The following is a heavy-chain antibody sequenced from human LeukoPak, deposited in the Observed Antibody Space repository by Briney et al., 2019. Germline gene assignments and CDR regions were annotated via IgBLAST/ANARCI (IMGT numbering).Heavy chain of an antibody. CDR2: ISWNSGSI. J-gene: IGHJ1*01. D-gene: IGHD1-26*01. V-gene: IGHV3-9*01. CDR1: GFTFDDYA. CDR3: AKDSGSYYGYFQH. Sequence: GGSLRLSCAASGFTFDDYAMHWVRQAPGKGLEWVSGISWNSGSIGYADSVKGRFTISRDNAKYSLYLQMNRLRAEDTALYYCAKDSGSYYGYFQHWGQGTLVTVSS.